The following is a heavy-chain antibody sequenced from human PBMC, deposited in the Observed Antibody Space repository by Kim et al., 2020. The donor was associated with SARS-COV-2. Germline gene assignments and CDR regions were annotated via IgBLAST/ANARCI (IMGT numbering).Heavy chain of an antibody. V-gene: IGHV4-34*01. CDR2: ISHSGST. J-gene: IGHJ6*02. Sequence: SETLSLTCDVSGGSFSGYYWSWIRQPPGKGLEWIGEISHSGSTNYNPSLKSRVAISLDTSKNRFSLKLSSVTAADTAVYYCARDYYSSGGYYSLGGYYGMDVWGQGTTVTVSS. CDR3: ARDYYSSGGYYSLGGYYGMDV. D-gene: IGHD3-10*01. CDR1: GGSFSGYY.